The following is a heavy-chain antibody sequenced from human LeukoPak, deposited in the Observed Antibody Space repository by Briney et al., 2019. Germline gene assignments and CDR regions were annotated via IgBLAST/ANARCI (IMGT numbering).Heavy chain of an antibody. Sequence: SETLSLTCSVSGDSISYSRYYWAWIRQPPGKGLEWIGSIDYSGSTYYNPSLKSRVTISADTSKNQFSLKLYSVTAADTAVYYCASAGEFTMEKLWGQGTLVTVSS. J-gene: IGHJ4*02. D-gene: IGHD3-10*01. CDR3: ASAGEFTMEKL. CDR2: IDYSGST. V-gene: IGHV4-39*07. CDR1: GDSISYSRYY.